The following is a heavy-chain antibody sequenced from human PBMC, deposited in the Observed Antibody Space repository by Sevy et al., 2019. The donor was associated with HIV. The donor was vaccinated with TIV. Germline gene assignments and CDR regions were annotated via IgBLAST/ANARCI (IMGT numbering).Heavy chain of an antibody. J-gene: IGHJ4*02. CDR1: GYTLTELS. D-gene: IGHD3-10*01. V-gene: IGHV1-24*01. CDR2: FDPEDGET. Sequence: ASLKVSCKVSGYTLTELSMHWVRQAPGKGLEWMGGFDPEDGETIYAQKFQGRVTMTEDTSTDTAYMELSSLRSEDTAVYYCATGTPYYYGSGSYYRGGDYWGQGTLVTVSS. CDR3: ATGTPYYYGSGSYYRGGDY.